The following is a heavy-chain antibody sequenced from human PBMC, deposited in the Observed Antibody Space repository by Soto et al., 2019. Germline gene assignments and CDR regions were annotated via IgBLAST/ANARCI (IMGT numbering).Heavy chain of an antibody. CDR1: GYTFTSYD. CDR3: ARAGSGYPFAHYYYYGMDV. J-gene: IGHJ6*02. D-gene: IGHD5-12*01. CDR2: MNPNSGNT. V-gene: IGHV1-8*01. Sequence: ASVKGSCKASGYTFTSYDINWVRQATGQGLEWMGWMNPNSGNTGYAQKFQGRVTMTRNTSISTAYMELSSLRSEDTAVYYCARAGSGYPFAHYYYYGMDVWGQGTTVTV.